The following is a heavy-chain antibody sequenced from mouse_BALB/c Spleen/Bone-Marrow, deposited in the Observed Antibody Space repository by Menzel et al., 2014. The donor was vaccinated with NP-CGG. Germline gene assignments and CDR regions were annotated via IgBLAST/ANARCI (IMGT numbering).Heavy chain of an antibody. CDR3: ATRAYDSSYGFAY. V-gene: IGHV1-7*01. D-gene: IGHD1-1*01. CDR2: INPSTGYT. J-gene: IGHJ3*01. CDR1: GYTFTNYW. Sequence: QVHLQQPGAELAKPGASVKMSCKASGYTFTNYWMHWVKQRPGQGLEWIGYINPSTGYTEYNQKFKDKATLTADKSSSTACMQLSSLTSEDSAVFYCATRAYDSSYGFAYWGQGTLVTVSA.